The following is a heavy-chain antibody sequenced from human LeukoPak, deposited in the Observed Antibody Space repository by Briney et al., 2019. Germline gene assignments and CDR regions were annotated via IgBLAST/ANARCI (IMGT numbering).Heavy chain of an antibody. CDR1: GYSINSGYY. V-gene: IGHV4-38-2*02. J-gene: IGHJ4*02. CDR3: ARLSNDYGDYEGHY. D-gene: IGHD4-17*01. Sequence: SETLSLTCTVSGYSINSGYYWGWIRQPPGKGLEWIGTIFHSGSTYSKPSLKSRVTISVDTSKNQFSLRLSSVTPADTAIYYCARLSNDYGDYEGHYWGQGTLVTVSP. CDR2: IFHSGST.